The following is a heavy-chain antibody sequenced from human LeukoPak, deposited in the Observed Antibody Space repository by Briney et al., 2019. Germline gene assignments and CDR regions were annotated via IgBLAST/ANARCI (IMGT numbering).Heavy chain of an antibody. CDR3: AREGVLRARYNWFDP. J-gene: IGHJ5*02. CDR1: GGSISSGGYY. D-gene: IGHD3-10*01. CDR2: IYYSGST. Sequence: SETLSLTCTVSGGSISSGGYYWSWIRQHPGKGLEWIGYIYYSGSTYYNPSLKSRVTISVDTSKNQFSLKLSSVTAADTAVYYCAREGVLRARYNWFDPWGQGTLVTVSS. V-gene: IGHV4-31*03.